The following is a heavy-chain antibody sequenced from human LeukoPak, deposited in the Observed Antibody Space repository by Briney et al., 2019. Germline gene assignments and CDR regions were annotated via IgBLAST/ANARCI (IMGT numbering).Heavy chain of an antibody. CDR1: GGSFSGYY. V-gene: IGHV4-34*01. D-gene: IGHD5-18*01. Sequence: SETLSLTCAVYGGSFSGYYWNWIRQPLGKGLEWXXXXXHFGRTKYNPSLKSRVTISGDTSKNQFSLKINSLTAADTAVYYCARSYRAHQTFYSSHFFDYWGQGTLVTVSS. CDR2: XXHFGRT. CDR3: ARSYRAHQTFYSSHFFDY. J-gene: IGHJ4*02.